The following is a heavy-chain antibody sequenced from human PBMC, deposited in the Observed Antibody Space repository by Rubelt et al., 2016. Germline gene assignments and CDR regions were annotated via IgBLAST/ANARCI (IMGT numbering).Heavy chain of an antibody. V-gene: IGHV6-1*01. J-gene: IGHJ4*02. CDR2: TYYRSRWYN. CDR1: GDSVSSNNAA. CDR3: AREVTGAWDY. D-gene: IGHD2-21*02. Sequence: QVQLQQSGPGLLKPSQTLTFTCAISGDSVSSNNAAWHWIRQSPSRGLEWLGRTYYRSRWYNDYAVSVKSRLIINPDTSKNPFALQLSSVTPEDTAVDFCAREVTGAWDYWGQGTLVTVSS.